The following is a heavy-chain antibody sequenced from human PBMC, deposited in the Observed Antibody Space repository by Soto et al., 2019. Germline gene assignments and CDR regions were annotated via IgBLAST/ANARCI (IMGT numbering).Heavy chain of an antibody. CDR1: EFNFRNYW. CDR3: ATHSRFRKDY. CDR2: INEDGSET. J-gene: IGHJ4*02. D-gene: IGHD3-3*01. Sequence: GGSLRLSCAVSEFNFRNYWMTWVRQAPGKGLEWMANINEDGSETYYVDSVKGRFIISRDNAKGSLFLQMNSLRAEDTAVYFCATHSRFRKDYWGQGTLVTVSS. V-gene: IGHV3-7*02.